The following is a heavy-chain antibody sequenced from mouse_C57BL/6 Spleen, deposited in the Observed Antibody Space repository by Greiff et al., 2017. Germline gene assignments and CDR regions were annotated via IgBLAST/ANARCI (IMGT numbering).Heavy chain of an antibody. CDR2: IDPETGGT. V-gene: IGHV1-15*01. D-gene: IGHD1-1*01. Sequence: QVQLQQSGAELVRPGASVTLSCKASGYTFTDYEMHWVKQTPVHGLEWIGAIDPETGGTAYNQKFKGKAILTADKSSSTAYMELRSLTSEDSAVYYCTRHYYGSSYKDFDVWGTGTTVTVSS. J-gene: IGHJ1*03. CDR1: GYTFTDYE. CDR3: TRHYYGSSYKDFDV.